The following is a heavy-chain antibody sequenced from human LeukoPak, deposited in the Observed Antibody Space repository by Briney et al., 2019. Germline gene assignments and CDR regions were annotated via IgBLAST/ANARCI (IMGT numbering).Heavy chain of an antibody. Sequence: PGGSLRLSCAASGFTFSSYWMSWVRQAPGKGLEWVANIKQDGSEENFVDSVKGRFTISRDNAKKSLYLQMNSLRAEDTAVYYCARERGEYCSGGSCYRAGEFDYWGQGTLVTVSS. D-gene: IGHD2-15*01. V-gene: IGHV3-7*01. CDR2: IKQDGSEE. CDR3: ARERGEYCSGGSCYRAGEFDY. J-gene: IGHJ4*02. CDR1: GFTFSSYW.